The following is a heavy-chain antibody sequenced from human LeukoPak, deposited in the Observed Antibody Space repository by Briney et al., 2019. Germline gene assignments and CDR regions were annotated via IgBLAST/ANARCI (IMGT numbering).Heavy chain of an antibody. CDR3: ARVEDYGDYVSILGWYFDL. Sequence: GGSLRLSCAASGFTVTKYMSWVRQAPGKGLEWVSSIFDGDSTYYADSVKGRFTISRDNAKNSLYLQMNSLRAEDTAVYYCARVEDYGDYVSILGWYFDLWGRGTLVTVSS. CDR2: IFDGDST. V-gene: IGHV3-53*01. J-gene: IGHJ2*01. D-gene: IGHD4-17*01. CDR1: GFTVTKY.